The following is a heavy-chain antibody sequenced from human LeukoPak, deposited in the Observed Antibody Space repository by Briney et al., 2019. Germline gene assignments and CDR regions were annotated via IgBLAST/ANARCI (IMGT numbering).Heavy chain of an antibody. V-gene: IGHV3-23*01. Sequence: PGGSLRLSCAASGFTFNNYAMNWVRQAPGKGLEWVSAISGSGGSTYYADSVKGRFTISRDNSKNTLYLQMNSLRAEDTAVYYCAKDLRYSSGWYFDYWGQGTLVTVSS. J-gene: IGHJ4*02. CDR1: GFTFNNYA. D-gene: IGHD6-19*01. CDR2: ISGSGGST. CDR3: AKDLRYSSGWYFDY.